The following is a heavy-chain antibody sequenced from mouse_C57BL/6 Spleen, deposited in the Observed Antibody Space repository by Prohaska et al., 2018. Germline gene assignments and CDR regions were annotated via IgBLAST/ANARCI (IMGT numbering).Heavy chain of an antibody. CDR2: INPNNGGN. Sequence: FTDYSMNWVKQSHGKRLEWIGDINPNNGGNSYNKKFKGKATLSVDKSSSTAYMELRSLTSEDSAVYYCARGRSLPFDVWGKGTTVTVSS. J-gene: IGHJ1*03. V-gene: IGHV1-26*01. CDR3: ARGRSLPFDV. CDR1: FTDYS.